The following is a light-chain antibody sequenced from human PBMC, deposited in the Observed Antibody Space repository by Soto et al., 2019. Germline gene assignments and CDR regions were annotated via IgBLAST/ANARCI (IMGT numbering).Light chain of an antibody. CDR3: QQYGSSGT. V-gene: IGKV3-20*01. Sequence: IVLTQSPGTLSLSPWERATLSCRASQSVSRNYLAWHQQKPGQAPRLLIFGASIRATGIPDRFSGSGSGTDFTLTISRLEPEDFAVYYCQQYGSSGTFGQGTKVDIK. CDR1: QSVSRNY. J-gene: IGKJ1*01. CDR2: GAS.